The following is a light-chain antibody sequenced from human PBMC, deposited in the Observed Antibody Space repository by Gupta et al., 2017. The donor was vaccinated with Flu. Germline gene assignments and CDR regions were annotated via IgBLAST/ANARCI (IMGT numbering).Light chain of an antibody. CDR1: SSDIGCDNY. Sequence: SIIISCTGTSSDIGCDNYISWYQQHPGKAPKLLIFEVNKRPAGISSRFSGSKSDNTASLTISGLQTEDEADYYCSSFTETNARVFGGGTKVTVL. V-gene: IGLV2-14*01. CDR3: SSFTETNARV. CDR2: EVN. J-gene: IGLJ2*01.